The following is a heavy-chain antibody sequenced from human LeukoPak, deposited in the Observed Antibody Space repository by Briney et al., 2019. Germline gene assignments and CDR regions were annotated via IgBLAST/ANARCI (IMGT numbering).Heavy chain of an antibody. D-gene: IGHD3-22*01. J-gene: IGHJ3*02. CDR2: FDPEDGET. Sequence: GASVKVSCKVSGYTLTELSMHWVRQAPGKGLEWMGGFDPEDGETIYAQKFQGRVTMTEDTSTDTAYMELSSLRSEDTAVYYCATESPHYYDSSGYHTGAFDIWGQGTMVTVSS. CDR1: GYTLTELS. V-gene: IGHV1-24*01. CDR3: ATESPHYYDSSGYHTGAFDI.